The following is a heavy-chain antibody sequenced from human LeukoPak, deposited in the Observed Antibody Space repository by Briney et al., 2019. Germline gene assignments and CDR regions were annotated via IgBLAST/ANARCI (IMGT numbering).Heavy chain of an antibody. Sequence: PSETLSLTCTVSGGSVNSGSYYWSWIRQPPGKGLEWIGYVFYSGSTNYNPSLKSRVTISVDTSKNQFSLKLSSVTAADTAVYYCARARLYYYYGMDVWGQGTTVTVSS. CDR2: VFYSGST. V-gene: IGHV4-61*01. J-gene: IGHJ6*02. CDR1: GGSVNSGSYY. CDR3: ARARLYYYYGMDV.